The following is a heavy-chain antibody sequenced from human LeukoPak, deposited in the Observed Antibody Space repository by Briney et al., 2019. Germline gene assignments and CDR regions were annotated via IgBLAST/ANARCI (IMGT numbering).Heavy chain of an antibody. J-gene: IGHJ3*02. V-gene: IGHV3-9*01. CDR2: VSWNSAKI. Sequence: GGSLRLSCAASGFTFDDYAMHWVRQAPGKGLEWVSGVSWNSAKIAYADSVKGRFTISRDNAKNSLYLQMNSPRPEDTAFYYCAKEIGVRLGTYDAFDIWGRGTMVIVSS. CDR3: AKEIGVRLGTYDAFDI. CDR1: GFTFDDYA. D-gene: IGHD2-15*01.